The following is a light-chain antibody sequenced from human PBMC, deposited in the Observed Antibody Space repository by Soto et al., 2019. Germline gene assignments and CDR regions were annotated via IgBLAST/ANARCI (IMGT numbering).Light chain of an antibody. J-gene: IGKJ3*01. V-gene: IGKV3-20*01. CDR1: QSVASSH. CDR2: DAS. Sequence: EIVLTQSPGTLSLSPGERATLSCRASQSVASSHFAWYRQKPGQTPRLLIYDASSRATGIPDRISGSGSGTDVTLTISRLEPEDFAVDYCQQYGSAPFTFGPGTKVDIK. CDR3: QQYGSAPFT.